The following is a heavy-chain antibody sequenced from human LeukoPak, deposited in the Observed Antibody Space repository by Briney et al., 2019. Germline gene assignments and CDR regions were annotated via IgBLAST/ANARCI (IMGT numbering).Heavy chain of an antibody. CDR1: GYTFTSNY. CDR3: AREAGAFDY. V-gene: IGHV1-46*01. CDR2: INPSDGSR. D-gene: IGHD1-26*01. J-gene: IGHJ4*02. Sequence: ASVKVSCKTSGYTFTSNYMDWMRQAPGQGLEWMGVINPSDGSRTYAQKFRGRVTLTRDTSTTTVHMELSSLTSDDTAVYYCAREAGAFDYWGQGTLVTVSS.